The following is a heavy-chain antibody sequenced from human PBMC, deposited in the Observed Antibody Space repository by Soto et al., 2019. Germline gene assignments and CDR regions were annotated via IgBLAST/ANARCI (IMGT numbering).Heavy chain of an antibody. J-gene: IGHJ4*02. D-gene: IGHD1-26*01. CDR3: ARDWTRDLSDLVGAKSFDY. Sequence: SETLSLTCAVYGGSFSGYYWSWIRQPPGKGLEWIGEINHSGSTNYNPSLKSRVTISVDTSTSTAYMELRSLRSDDTAVYYCARDWTRDLSDLVGAKSFDYWGQGTLVTVSS. V-gene: IGHV4-34*01. CDR1: GGSFSGYY. CDR2: INHSGST.